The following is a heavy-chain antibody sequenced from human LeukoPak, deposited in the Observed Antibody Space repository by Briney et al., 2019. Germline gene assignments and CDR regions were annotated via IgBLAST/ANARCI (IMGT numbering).Heavy chain of an antibody. CDR1: GYSFTSYW. Sequence: GESLKISCKGSGYSFTSYWNGWVRQMPGKGLEWMGIIYPGDSDTRYSPSFQGQVTISADKSISTASLQWSSMKASDTAMYYCARRACTDAFDIWGQGTMVPVSS. CDR3: ARRACTDAFDI. V-gene: IGHV5-51*01. CDR2: IYPGDSDT. J-gene: IGHJ3*02. D-gene: IGHD2-2*01.